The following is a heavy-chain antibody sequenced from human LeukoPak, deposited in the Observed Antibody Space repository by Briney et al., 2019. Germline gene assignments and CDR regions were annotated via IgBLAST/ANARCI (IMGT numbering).Heavy chain of an antibody. CDR1: GFTFSGTA. V-gene: IGHV3-73*01. CDR3: AILYLGGDFDY. Sequence: AGTLRLSCAASGFTFSGTAMHWVRQASGQGLEWVGRIRSKANSYATAYAASVKGRFTISRDNSKNTLYLQMNSLRPEDTAVYYCAILYLGGDFDYWGQGTLVTVSS. D-gene: IGHD3-16*01. CDR2: IRSKANSYAT. J-gene: IGHJ4*02.